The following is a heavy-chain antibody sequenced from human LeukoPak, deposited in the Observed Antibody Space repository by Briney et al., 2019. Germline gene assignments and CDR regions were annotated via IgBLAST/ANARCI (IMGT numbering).Heavy chain of an antibody. V-gene: IGHV4-31*03. J-gene: IGHJ4*02. D-gene: IGHD2-15*01. CDR1: GGSISSGGYY. Sequence: SQTLSLTCTVSGGSISSGGYYWSWIRQHPGKGLEWIGYIYYSGSTYYNPSLKSRVTISVDTSKNQFSLKLSSVTAADTAVYHCARAYRGYCSGGSCPFDYWGQGTLVTVSS. CDR3: ARAYRGYCSGGSCPFDY. CDR2: IYYSGST.